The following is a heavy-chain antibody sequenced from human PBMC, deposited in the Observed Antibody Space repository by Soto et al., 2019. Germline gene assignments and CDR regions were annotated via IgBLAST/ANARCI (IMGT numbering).Heavy chain of an antibody. CDR1: GYSFTSYW. D-gene: IGHD1-20*01. CDR2: IYPRDSDT. Sequence: GDSVKISFKGSGYSFTSYWIVWVRQIPGKGLEWMGIIYPRDSDTRYSPSFQGQVTISVDKSISTAYLQWSSLKASDTAMYYCARRRYKDYYGMDVWGQGTTVTVSS. J-gene: IGHJ6*02. CDR3: ARRRYKDYYGMDV. V-gene: IGHV5-51*01.